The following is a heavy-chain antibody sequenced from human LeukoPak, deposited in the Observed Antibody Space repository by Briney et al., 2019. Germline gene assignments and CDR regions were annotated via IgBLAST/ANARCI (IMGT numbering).Heavy chain of an antibody. J-gene: IGHJ4*02. D-gene: IGHD3-3*01. Sequence: SETLSLTCTVSGGSISSYYWSWIRQPPGKGLEWIGYIYYSGSTNYNSSLKSRVTISVDTSKNQFSLKLSSVTAADTAVYYCARDSWSGAVDYWGQGTLVTVSS. V-gene: IGHV4-59*12. CDR1: GGSISSYY. CDR3: ARDSWSGAVDY. CDR2: IYYSGST.